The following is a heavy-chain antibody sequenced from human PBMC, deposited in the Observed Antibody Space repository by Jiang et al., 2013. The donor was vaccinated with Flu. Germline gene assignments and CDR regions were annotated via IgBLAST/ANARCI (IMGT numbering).Heavy chain of an antibody. CDR1: GYSISSGYY. Sequence: GPGLVKPSETLSLTCTVSGYSISSGYYWGWIRQPPGKGLEWIGSIFHSGGPYYSPSLKSRVTISLDTTKNQVSLKLTSVTAADTAMYYCARVGSYYYYYLDVWGEGTTVTVSS. D-gene: IGHD3-10*01. J-gene: IGHJ6*03. CDR3: ARVGSYYYYYLDV. CDR2: IFHSGGP. V-gene: IGHV4-38-2*02.